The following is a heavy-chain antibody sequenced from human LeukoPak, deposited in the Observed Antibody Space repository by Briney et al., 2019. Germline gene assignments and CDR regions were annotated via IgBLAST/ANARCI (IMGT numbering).Heavy chain of an antibody. D-gene: IGHD3-22*01. CDR3: ARNSGPTSYYYDSSGYSYFDY. CDR1: GFTFSPYS. Sequence: PGGSLRLSCAASGFTFSPYSMNWVRQAPGKGLEWVSPISSNSNYIYYADSVKGRFTISRDNAKNSLDLQMNSLTAEDTAVYYCARNSGPTSYYYDSSGYSYFDYWGRGTLVTVSS. CDR2: ISSNSNYI. V-gene: IGHV3-21*01. J-gene: IGHJ4*02.